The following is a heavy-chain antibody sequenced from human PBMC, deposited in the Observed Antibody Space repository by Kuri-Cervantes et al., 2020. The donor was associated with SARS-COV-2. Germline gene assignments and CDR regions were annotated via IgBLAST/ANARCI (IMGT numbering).Heavy chain of an antibody. CDR3: ARVRIFGVPGFAFDI. CDR1: GGSISSYY. J-gene: IGHJ3*02. Sequence: GSLRLSCTVSGGSISSYYWSWIRQPPEKGLEWIGYIYYSGSTNYHHSLKSRVTITVDTSKNQYSLKLSCMTAADTAVYYCARVRIFGVPGFAFDIWGQGTRVTVSS. V-gene: IGHV4-59*01. CDR2: IYYSGST. D-gene: IGHD3-3*01.